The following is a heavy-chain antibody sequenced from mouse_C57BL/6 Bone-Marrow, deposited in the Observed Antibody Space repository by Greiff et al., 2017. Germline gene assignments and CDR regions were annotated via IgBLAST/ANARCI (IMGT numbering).Heavy chain of an antibody. CDR3: ARSYDGYFDD. CDR2: IDPSDSYT. D-gene: IGHD2-3*01. J-gene: IGHJ2*01. CDR1: GYTFTSYW. V-gene: IGHV1-50*01. Sequence: QVQLQQPGAELVKPGASVKLSCKASGYTFTSYWMQWVKQRPGQGLEWIGEIDPSDSYTNYNQKFKGKATLTVDTSSSTAYMQLSSLTSEDSAVYYCARSYDGYFDDWGQGTTLTVSS.